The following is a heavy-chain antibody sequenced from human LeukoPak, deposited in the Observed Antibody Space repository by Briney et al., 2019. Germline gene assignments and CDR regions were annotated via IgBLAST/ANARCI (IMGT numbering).Heavy chain of an antibody. D-gene: IGHD3-22*01. Sequence: PSETLSLTCTVSGGSISSYYWSWIRQPPGKGLEWIGYIYYSGSTNYNPSLKSRVTISADTSKNQFSLKLNSVTAADTAVYYCARAVDSSGFSSFQYWSQGTLVTVSS. CDR3: ARAVDSSGFSSFQY. CDR2: IYYSGST. V-gene: IGHV4-59*08. CDR1: GGSISSYY. J-gene: IGHJ1*01.